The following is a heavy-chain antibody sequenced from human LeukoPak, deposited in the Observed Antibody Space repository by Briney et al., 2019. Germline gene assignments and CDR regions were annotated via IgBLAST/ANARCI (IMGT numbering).Heavy chain of an antibody. CDR1: GGSISSSNW. CDR2: IYHSGST. Sequence: PSGTPSLTCAVSGGSISSSNWWSWVRQPPGEGLEWIGEIYHSGSTNYNPSLKSRVTISVDKSKNQFSLKLSSVTAADTAVYYCAKDLGFGESDAFDIWGQGTMVTVSS. CDR3: AKDLGFGESDAFDI. V-gene: IGHV4-4*02. D-gene: IGHD3-10*01. J-gene: IGHJ3*02.